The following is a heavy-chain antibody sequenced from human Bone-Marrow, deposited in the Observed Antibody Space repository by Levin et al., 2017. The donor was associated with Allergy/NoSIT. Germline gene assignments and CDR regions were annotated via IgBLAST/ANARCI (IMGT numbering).Heavy chain of an antibody. CDR1: GFSFSTSA. V-gene: IGHV1-58*01. CDR2: IVVGTGNT. CDR3: AAANNYDFWSGYSFDS. J-gene: IGHJ4*02. Sequence: VASVKVSCKASGFSFSTSAAILWVRQARGHRPEWIGWIVVGTGNTKSAQKFQERVSITRDVSTSSAYMELSSLTSEDTATYYCAAANNYDFWSGYSFDSWGQGTLVTVSS. D-gene: IGHD3-3*01.